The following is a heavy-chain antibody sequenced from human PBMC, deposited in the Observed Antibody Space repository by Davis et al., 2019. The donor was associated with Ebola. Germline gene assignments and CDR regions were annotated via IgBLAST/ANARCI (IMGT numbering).Heavy chain of an antibody. CDR3: AHSRYNYFEF. Sequence: SGPTLVKPTQTLTLTCTFSGFSLTSVDVGVGWIRQPPGKALEWLALIYWDGDLRYSPSLKNRLTITKSTSKNQVVLTMTNMDPVDTATYFCAHSRYNYFEFWGQGTLVTVSS. D-gene: IGHD3-16*02. V-gene: IGHV2-5*02. J-gene: IGHJ4*02. CDR2: IYWDGDL. CDR1: GFSLTSVDVG.